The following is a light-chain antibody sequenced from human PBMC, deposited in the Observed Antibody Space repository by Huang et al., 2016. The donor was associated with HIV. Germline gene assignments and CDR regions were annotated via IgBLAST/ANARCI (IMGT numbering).Light chain of an antibody. J-gene: IGKJ2*01. CDR3: QQSYRSYT. CDR1: QSINSH. CDR2: AAS. V-gene: IGKV1-39*01. Sequence: DIQMTQSPSSLSASVGDSVTITCRASQSINSHLNWYQHKAGKAPNLLIYAASSLQSGVPSRFSGSGSGTDFTLTIRSLQPEEFATYFCQQSYRSYTFGQGTKLEIK.